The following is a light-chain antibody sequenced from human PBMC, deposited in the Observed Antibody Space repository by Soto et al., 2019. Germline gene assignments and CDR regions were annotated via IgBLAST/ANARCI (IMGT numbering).Light chain of an antibody. Sequence: ETVLTPSPATLVVSGGEIAPVSRRTSQSVNSNLAWYQQKPGQAPRLLISSVSKRATGIPDRFSGGGSGTDFTLTISRVEPEDFAVYYCQQYGSSPQTFGQGTKVDIK. J-gene: IGKJ1*01. CDR3: QQYGSSPQT. V-gene: IGKV3-20*01. CDR1: QSVNSN. CDR2: SVS.